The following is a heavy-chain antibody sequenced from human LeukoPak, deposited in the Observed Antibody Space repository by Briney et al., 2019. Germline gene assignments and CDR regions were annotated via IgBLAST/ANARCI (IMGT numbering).Heavy chain of an antibody. D-gene: IGHD5-18*01. CDR2: IYYSGST. CDR3: ARRVGHSYGVTGAGAFDI. J-gene: IGHJ3*02. CDR1: GGSINSYY. Sequence: PSETLSLTCTVSGGSINSYYWSWIRQPPGKGLEWIGYIYYSGSTYSNPSLKSRVTISLGTSKNQLSLRLSSVTAADTAVYYCARRVGHSYGVTGAGAFDIWGPGTLVTVSS. V-gene: IGHV4-59*01.